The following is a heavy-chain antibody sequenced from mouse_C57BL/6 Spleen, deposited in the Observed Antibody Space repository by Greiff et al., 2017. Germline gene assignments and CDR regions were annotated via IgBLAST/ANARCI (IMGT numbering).Heavy chain of an antibody. J-gene: IGHJ4*01. CDR2: IYPGDGDT. CDR1: GYAFSSSW. CDR3: ARSTAQATWSAMVY. D-gene: IGHD3-2*02. V-gene: IGHV1-82*01. Sequence: VQLQESGPELVKPGASVKISCKASGYAFSSSWMNWVKQRPGKGLEWIGRIYPGDGDTNYNGKFKGKATLTADKSSSTAYMQLSSLTSEDSAVYFCARSTAQATWSAMVYWGQGTSVTVSS.